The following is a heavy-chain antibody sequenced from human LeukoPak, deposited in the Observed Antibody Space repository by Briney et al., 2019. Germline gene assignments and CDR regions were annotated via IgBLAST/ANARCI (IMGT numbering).Heavy chain of an antibody. CDR2: IIPIFGTA. J-gene: IGHJ6*02. CDR3: AKDQGSTSCYSGLCYYGMDV. V-gene: IGHV1-69*13. Sequence: GASVKVSCKASGGTFSSYVISWVRQAPGQGLEWMGGIIPIFGTANYAQKFQGRVTITADESTSTAYMELSSLRSEDTAVYYCAKDQGSTSCYSGLCYYGMDVWGQGTTVTVSS. CDR1: GGTFSSYV. D-gene: IGHD2-2*01.